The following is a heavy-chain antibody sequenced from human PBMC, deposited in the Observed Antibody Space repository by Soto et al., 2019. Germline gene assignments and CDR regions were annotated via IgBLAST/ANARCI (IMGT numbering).Heavy chain of an antibody. CDR3: ARDGRTDYSLRNYYYYGMDV. J-gene: IGHJ6*02. CDR2: INPSGGST. CDR1: GYTFTSYY. Sequence: ASVKVSCKASGYTFTSYYIHWVRQAPGQGLEWMGIINPSGGSTSYAQKFQGRVTMTRDTSTSTVYMELSSLRSEDTAVYYCARDGRTDYSLRNYYYYGMDVWGQGTTVTVSS. D-gene: IGHD4-4*01. V-gene: IGHV1-46*01.